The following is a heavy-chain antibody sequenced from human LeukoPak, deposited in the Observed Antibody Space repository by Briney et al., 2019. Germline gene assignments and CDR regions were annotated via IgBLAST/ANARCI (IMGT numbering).Heavy chain of an antibody. CDR1: GGSISGYY. D-gene: IGHD6-13*01. V-gene: IGHV4-34*01. CDR2: INHSGST. Sequence: SETLSLTCTVSGGSISGYYWSWIRQPPGKGLEWIGEINHSGSTNYNPSLKSRVTISVDTSENQFSLKLSSVTAADTAVYYCAGTYSLYDAFDIWGQGTMLTVSS. CDR3: AGTYSLYDAFDI. J-gene: IGHJ3*02.